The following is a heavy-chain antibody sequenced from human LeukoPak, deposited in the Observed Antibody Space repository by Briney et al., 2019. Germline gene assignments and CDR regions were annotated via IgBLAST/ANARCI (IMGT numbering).Heavy chain of an antibody. V-gene: IGHV4-61*02. CDR1: GGSISSGSYY. CDR2: IYTSGST. CDR3: ARVPYYYDCSGYYYFDY. J-gene: IGHJ4*02. Sequence: SETLSLTCTVSGGSISSGSYYWSWIRQPAGKGLEWIGRIYTSGSTNYNPSLKSRVTISVDTSKNQFSLKLSSVTAADTAVYYCARVPYYYDCSGYYYFDYWGQGTLVTVSS. D-gene: IGHD3-22*01.